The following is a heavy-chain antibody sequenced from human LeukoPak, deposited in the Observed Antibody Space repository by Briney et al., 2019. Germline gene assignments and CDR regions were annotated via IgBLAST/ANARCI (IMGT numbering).Heavy chain of an antibody. V-gene: IGHV3-23*01. D-gene: IGHD5-18*01. CDR1: GFTFRTSG. Sequence: PGGSLRLSCAASGFTFRTSGMSWVRQAPGKGLEWVSAISGSGVSTYYADSVKGRFTISRDNSKNTLYLQMNSLRAEDTAVNYCAKEYGYTYGEFDYWGQGTLVTVSS. CDR2: ISGSGVST. CDR3: AKEYGYTYGEFDY. J-gene: IGHJ4*02.